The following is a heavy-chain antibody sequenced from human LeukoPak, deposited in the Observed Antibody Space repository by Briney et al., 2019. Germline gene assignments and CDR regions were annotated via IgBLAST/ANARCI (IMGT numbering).Heavy chain of an antibody. D-gene: IGHD3-22*01. CDR1: GFTFSSYA. V-gene: IGHV3-23*01. CDR3: AKSSYFDSSGFYRGYFLDY. J-gene: IGHJ4*02. CDR2: ISGSGGST. Sequence: PGGSLRLSCAASGFTFSSYAMSWVRQAPGKGLEWVSAISGSGGSTYYADSVKGRFTISRDNSKNTLYLQMNSLRAEDTAVYYCAKSSYFDSSGFYRGYFLDYWGQGTLVTVSS.